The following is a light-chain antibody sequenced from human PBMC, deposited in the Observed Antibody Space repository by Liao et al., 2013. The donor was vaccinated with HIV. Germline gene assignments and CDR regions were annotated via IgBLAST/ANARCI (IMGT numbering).Light chain of an antibody. J-gene: IGLJ3*02. Sequence: SYELTQPPSVSVAPGKTARITCGGNNIGDTGVHWYQQRPGQAPLLVIYYDIDRPSGIPERFSGSNSGNTATLTISRVEAGDEADYYCLAWDSSSAQRVFGGGTKLTVL. CDR3: LAWDSSSAQRV. CDR1: NIGDTG. V-gene: IGLV3-21*01. CDR2: YDI.